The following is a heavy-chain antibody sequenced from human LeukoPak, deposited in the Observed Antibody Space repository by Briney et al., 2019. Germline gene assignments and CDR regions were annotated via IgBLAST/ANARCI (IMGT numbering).Heavy chain of an antibody. CDR2: IKQDGSEK. D-gene: IGHD4-11*01. J-gene: IGHJ5*02. CDR1: GFTFSNAW. Sequence: GGSLRLSCAASGFTFSNAWMSWVRQAPGKGLEGVANIKQDGSEKYYVDSVKGRFTISRDNAKNSLYLQMNSLRAEDTAVYYCARDSNGGINWFDPWGQGTLVTVSS. V-gene: IGHV3-7*01. CDR3: ARDSNGGINWFDP.